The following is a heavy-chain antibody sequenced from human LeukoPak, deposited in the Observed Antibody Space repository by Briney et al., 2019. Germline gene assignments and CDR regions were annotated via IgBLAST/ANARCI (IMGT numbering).Heavy chain of an antibody. CDR1: GFTFSSYG. J-gene: IGHJ4*02. D-gene: IGHD6-19*01. CDR2: IWYDGSNK. CDR3: ARDLQKWLVTCFDY. Sequence: GGSLRLSCAASGFTFSSYGMHWVRQAPGKGLERVAVIWYDGSNKYYADSVKGRFTISRDNSKNTLYLQMNSLRAEDTAVYYCARDLQKWLVTCFDYWGQGTLVTVSS. V-gene: IGHV3-33*01.